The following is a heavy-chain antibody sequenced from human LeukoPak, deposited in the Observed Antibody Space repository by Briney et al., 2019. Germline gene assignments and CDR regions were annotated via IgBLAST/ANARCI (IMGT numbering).Heavy chain of an antibody. D-gene: IGHD6-19*01. J-gene: IGHJ4*02. CDR1: GFTVSSNY. CDR2: IYSGGST. Sequence: GGSLRLSCAASGFTVSSNYMSWVRQAPGKGLEWVSVIYSGGSTYYADSVRGRFTISRDNSKNTLYLQMNSLRAEDTAVYYCAREAVAGSIDYWGQGTLVTVSS. V-gene: IGHV3-66*02. CDR3: AREAVAGSIDY.